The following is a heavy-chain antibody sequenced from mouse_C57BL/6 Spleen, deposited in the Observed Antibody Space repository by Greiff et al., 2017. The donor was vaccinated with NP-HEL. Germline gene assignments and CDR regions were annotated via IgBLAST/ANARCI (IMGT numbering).Heavy chain of an antibody. CDR3: TRWQLRHYYFDY. D-gene: IGHD3-2*02. CDR2: IDPETGGT. Sequence: QVQLQQSGAELVRPGASVTLSCKASGYTFTDYEMHWVKQTPVHGLEWIGAIDPETGGTAYNQKFKGKAILTADKSSSTAYMELRSLTSEDSAVYYCTRWQLRHYYFDYWGQGTTLTVSS. CDR1: GYTFTDYE. J-gene: IGHJ2*01. V-gene: IGHV1-15*01.